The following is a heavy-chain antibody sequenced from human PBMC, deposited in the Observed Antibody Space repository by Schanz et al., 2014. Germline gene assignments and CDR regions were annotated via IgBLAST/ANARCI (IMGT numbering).Heavy chain of an antibody. CDR3: ARDGGGPTVTTGYYGMDV. CDR2: INPNSGGT. D-gene: IGHD4-17*01. V-gene: IGHV1-2*02. Sequence: QLQLVQSGPEVAEPGSSVKVSCKTSGGTFSNHGITWVRQAPGQGLEWMGWINPNSGGTDYAQKFQGRVTMTSETSISTAYMVLSRLRSDDTAIYYCARDGGGPTVTTGYYGMDVWGQGTTVTVSS. J-gene: IGHJ6*02. CDR1: GGTFSNHG.